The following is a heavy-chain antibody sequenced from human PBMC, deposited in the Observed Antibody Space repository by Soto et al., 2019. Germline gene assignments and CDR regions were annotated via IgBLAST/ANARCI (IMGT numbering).Heavy chain of an antibody. CDR2: IYYSGST. V-gene: IGHV4-59*01. J-gene: IGHJ5*02. Sequence: PSETLSLTCTVSGGSLSSYYWSWIRQPPGKGLEWIGYIYYSGSTNYNPSLKSRVTISVDTSKNQFSLKLSSVTAADTAVYYCARAHIVVVTATGHWFDPWGQGTLVTVSS. CDR3: ARAHIVVVTATGHWFDP. D-gene: IGHD2-21*02. CDR1: GGSLSSYY.